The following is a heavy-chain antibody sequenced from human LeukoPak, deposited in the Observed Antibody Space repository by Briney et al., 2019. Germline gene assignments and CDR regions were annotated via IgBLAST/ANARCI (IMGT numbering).Heavy chain of an antibody. CDR2: FYTSGST. D-gene: IGHD3-16*01. CDR1: GGSISSYY. Sequence: SETLSLTCTVSGGSISSYYWSWIRQPAGKGLEWIGRFYTSGSTNYNLSLKSRVTMSVDTSKNQFSLKLSSVTAADTAVYYCARVGGTLISFDYWGQGTLVTVSS. CDR3: ARVGGTLISFDY. J-gene: IGHJ4*02. V-gene: IGHV4-4*07.